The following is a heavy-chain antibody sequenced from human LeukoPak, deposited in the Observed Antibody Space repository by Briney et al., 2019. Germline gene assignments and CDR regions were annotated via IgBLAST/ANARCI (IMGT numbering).Heavy chain of an antibody. J-gene: IGHJ6*03. CDR1: GFIINDYY. V-gene: IGHV3-11*01. D-gene: IGHD2-15*01. Sequence: PGGSLRLSCAASGFIINDYYMTWIRQTPGKGLEWISDISDTGFTTYYADSVKGRFTISRDNAKNSLFLRMNSLRAEDTAVYYCARVLRYCSGGNCYSGGLGYMDVWGKGTTVTISS. CDR3: ARVLRYCSGGNCYSGGLGYMDV. CDR2: ISDTGFTT.